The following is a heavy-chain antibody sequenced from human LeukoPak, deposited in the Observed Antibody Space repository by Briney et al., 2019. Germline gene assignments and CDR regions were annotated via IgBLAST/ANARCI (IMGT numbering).Heavy chain of an antibody. V-gene: IGHV4-39*01. CDR2: MLYRGST. CDR1: GVSISTTSYY. CDR3: AGQGGWGGALSFFDS. Sequence: SETLSLTCTVSGVSISTTSYYWGWIRQTPGKGLEWIGSMLYRGSTYYSPSLRSRVIISVDASKNQFFLTLSAMTAADTAVYYCAGQGGWGGALSFFDSWGQGTLVTVSS. J-gene: IGHJ4*02. D-gene: IGHD3-16*01.